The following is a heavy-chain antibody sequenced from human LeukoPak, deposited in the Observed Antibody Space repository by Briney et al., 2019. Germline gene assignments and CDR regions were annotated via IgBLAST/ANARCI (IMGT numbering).Heavy chain of an antibody. Sequence: SETLSLTCAVYGGSFSGYYWSWIRQPPGKGLEWIGEINHSGSTNYNPSLKSRVTISVDTSKNQFSLKLSSVTAADTAVYYCAKGRYCSGGSCYGLTVHYYYYYYMDVLGKGTTVTVSS. D-gene: IGHD2-15*01. V-gene: IGHV4-34*01. CDR3: AKGRYCSGGSCYGLTVHYYYYYYMDV. CDR1: GGSFSGYY. CDR2: INHSGST. J-gene: IGHJ6*03.